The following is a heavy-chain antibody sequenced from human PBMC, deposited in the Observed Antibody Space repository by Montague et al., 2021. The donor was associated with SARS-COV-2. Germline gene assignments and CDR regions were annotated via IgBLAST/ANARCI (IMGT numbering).Heavy chain of an antibody. CDR3: ARGESYSTSWYYFFDY. J-gene: IGHJ4*02. Sequence: SETLSLTCTVSGGSVSSYYWSWIRQPPGKGLEWIGYIYYSGNTNYNPSLKSRVTISVDTSKNQVSLKLSSVTAADTAVYYYARGESYSTSWYYFFDYWGQGTLVTVSS. CDR1: GGSVSSYY. D-gene: IGHD6-13*01. V-gene: IGHV4-59*02. CDR2: IYYSGNT.